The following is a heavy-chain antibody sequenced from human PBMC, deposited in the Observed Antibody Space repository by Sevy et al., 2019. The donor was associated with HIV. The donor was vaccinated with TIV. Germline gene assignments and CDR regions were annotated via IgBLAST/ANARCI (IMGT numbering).Heavy chain of an antibody. CDR3: ARAGISMDGYFQH. J-gene: IGHJ1*01. CDR1: GYRFTSYW. CDR2: ISPGDSDT. Sequence: GESLKISCKGSGYRFTSYWIGWVRQMPGKGPEWMGIISPGDSDTRYSPSFQGQVTISADKSISTAYLQWSSLKASDTAMYYCARAGISMDGYFQHWGQGTLVTVSS. V-gene: IGHV5-51*01. D-gene: IGHD3-3*01.